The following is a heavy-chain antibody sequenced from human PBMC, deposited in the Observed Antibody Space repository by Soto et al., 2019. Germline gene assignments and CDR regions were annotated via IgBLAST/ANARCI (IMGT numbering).Heavy chain of an antibody. J-gene: IGHJ6*02. CDR1: GYSFSSYW. CDR3: ARRASSSVTTPYGMDV. Sequence: PGESLKISCRGSGYSFSSYWIAWVRQMPGKGLEWMGIIYPGDSDTRYSPSFQGQVTISADKSVSTAYLQWSSLKASDTAMYYCARRASSSVTTPYGMDVWGQGTTVTVSS. D-gene: IGHD6-6*01. CDR2: IYPGDSDT. V-gene: IGHV5-51*01.